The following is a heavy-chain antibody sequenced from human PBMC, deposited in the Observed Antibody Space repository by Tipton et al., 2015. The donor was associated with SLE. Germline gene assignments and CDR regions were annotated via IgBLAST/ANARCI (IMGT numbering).Heavy chain of an antibody. Sequence: TLSLTCTVSGGSISSYFWSWIRQPPGKGLEWIGHVYYTGSTRYNPSLKSRLTISVDTSKNQFSLRLNSVTAADAAVYYCARDSLNWGTYYHGIDVWGQGTTVTVSS. CDR3: ARDSLNWGTYYHGIDV. D-gene: IGHD7-27*01. CDR1: GGSISSYF. CDR2: VYYTGST. J-gene: IGHJ6*02. V-gene: IGHV4-59*01.